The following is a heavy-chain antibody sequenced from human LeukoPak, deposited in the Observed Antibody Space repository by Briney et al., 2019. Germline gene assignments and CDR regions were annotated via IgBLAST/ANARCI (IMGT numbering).Heavy chain of an antibody. Sequence: PSETLSLTCTVSGGSISSYYWSWIRQPPGKGLQWIGYIHSSGGSNYNPSLKSRVTLSVDTSKNQFSLKVGSVTAADTVVYYCARGNLSCRGGSCYPNWFDPWGQGTLVTVSS. CDR3: ARGNLSCRGGSCYPNWFDP. V-gene: IGHV4-59*01. CDR2: IHSSGGS. D-gene: IGHD2-15*01. J-gene: IGHJ5*02. CDR1: GGSISSYY.